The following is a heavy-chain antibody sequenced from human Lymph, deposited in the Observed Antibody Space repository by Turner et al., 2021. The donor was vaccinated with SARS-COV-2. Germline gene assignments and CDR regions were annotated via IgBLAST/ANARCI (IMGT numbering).Heavy chain of an antibody. CDR1: GYTFTSYD. J-gene: IGHJ6*02. Sequence: QVQLVQSGAEVKKTGASVKVSCKAPGYTFTSYDINWVRQATGQGLEWMGWMNPNSGNTGYAQNFQGRVTMTRNTSISTAYMELSSLRSEDTAVYYCSRGRYSGGGMDVWGQGTTVTVSS. V-gene: IGHV1-8*02. D-gene: IGHD1-26*01. CDR3: SRGRYSGGGMDV. CDR2: MNPNSGNT.